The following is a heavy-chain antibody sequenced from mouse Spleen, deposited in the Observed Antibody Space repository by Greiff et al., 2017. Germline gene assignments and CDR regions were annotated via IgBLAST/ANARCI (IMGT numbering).Heavy chain of an antibody. V-gene: IGHV1-82*01. CDR3: ARSYYGSSYKFAY. J-gene: IGHJ3*01. CDR1: GYAFSSSW. Sequence: VKLKESGPELVKPGASVKISCKASGYAFSSSWMNWVKQRPGKGLEWIGRIYPGDGDTNYNGKFKGKATLTADKSSSTAYMQLSSLTSEDSAVYFCARSYYGSSYKFAYWGQGTLVTVSA. D-gene: IGHD1-1*01. CDR2: IYPGDGDT.